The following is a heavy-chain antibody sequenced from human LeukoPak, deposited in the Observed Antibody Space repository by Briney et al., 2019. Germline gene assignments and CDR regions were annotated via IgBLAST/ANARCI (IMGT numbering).Heavy chain of an antibody. V-gene: IGHV1-18*01. J-gene: IGHJ4*02. D-gene: IGHD2-2*01. CDR3: AREYCSTTRCYMADY. CDR2: ISGYNGNT. Sequence: ASVKVSCKASGYRFTSYGISWVRQAPGQGLEWMGWISGYNGNTNYAQELQGRVTMTTDTSTSTAYMELRSLRSDDTAVYYCAREYCSTTRCYMADYWGQGTLVTVSS. CDR1: GYRFTSYG.